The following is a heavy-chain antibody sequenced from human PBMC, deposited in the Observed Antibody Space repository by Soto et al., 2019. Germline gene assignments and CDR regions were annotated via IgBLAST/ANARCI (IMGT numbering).Heavy chain of an antibody. J-gene: IGHJ4*02. Sequence: EVQLLESGGGLVQPGGSLRLSCAASGFTFSNYAMNWVRQAPGKGLEWVSGISGSGGSTYYADSVKGRITISRDNSKNTLERKLNSSTAENTAVYACASRNSGWYFAYWAQEPLVTVSS. CDR1: GFTFSNYA. CDR2: ISGSGGST. CDR3: ASRNSGWYFAY. V-gene: IGHV3-23*01. D-gene: IGHD6-19*01.